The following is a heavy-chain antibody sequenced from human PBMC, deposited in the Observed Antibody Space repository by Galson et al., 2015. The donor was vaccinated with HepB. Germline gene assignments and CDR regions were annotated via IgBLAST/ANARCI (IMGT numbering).Heavy chain of an antibody. CDR1: GFTFSSYA. V-gene: IGHV3-23*01. J-gene: IGHJ4*02. Sequence: SLRLSCAASGFTFSSYALRWVRQAPGKGLEWVSAISGSGVSTYYADYVKGRFTISRDNSTNTLYVQMNSLRAEDTAVYYCALRGVGGIRILDYWGQGTLVTVSS. D-gene: IGHD1-26*01. CDR3: ALRGVGGIRILDY. CDR2: ISGSGVST.